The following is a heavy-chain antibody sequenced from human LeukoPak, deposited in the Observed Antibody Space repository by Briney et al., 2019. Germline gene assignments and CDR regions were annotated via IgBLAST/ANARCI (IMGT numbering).Heavy chain of an antibody. CDR1: GYTFTGYY. CDR2: VNPNSGGT. Sequence: GASVKVSCKASGYTFTGYYVHWLRQAPGQGLEWMGWVNPNSGGTNYAQKFQGRVTMTRDTSISTAYMELSRLRSDDTAVYYCARDKSREADYWGQGTLVTVSS. D-gene: IGHD1-26*01. V-gene: IGHV1-2*02. CDR3: ARDKSREADY. J-gene: IGHJ4*02.